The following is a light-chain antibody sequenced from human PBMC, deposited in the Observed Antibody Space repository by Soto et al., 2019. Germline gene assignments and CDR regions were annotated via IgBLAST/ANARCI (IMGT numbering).Light chain of an antibody. CDR2: DAS. CDR3: QQYDSFAIT. Sequence: DIEMTQSPATLPASVGDTVSITCRASQSSSNWLAWYQQKPGKGPKLLIYDASSLPSGVPSRFSGSGSGTEFTLTISSLEPDDFATYYCQQYDSFAITFGQGTRLEIK. V-gene: IGKV1-5*01. CDR1: QSSSNW. J-gene: IGKJ5*01.